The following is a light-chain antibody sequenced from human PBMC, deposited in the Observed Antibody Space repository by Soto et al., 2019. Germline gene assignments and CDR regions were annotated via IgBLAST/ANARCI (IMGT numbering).Light chain of an antibody. CDR1: QSITNW. Sequence: DIQMTQSPSTLSASVGDRVTITCRASQSITNWLAWYQQKPGEAPKLLIYKASSLKSGVPSRFSGSGSGTEFTLTISSLQSEDFAVYYCQQYNNWPITFGQGTRLEIK. CDR3: QQYNNWPIT. CDR2: KAS. J-gene: IGKJ5*01. V-gene: IGKV1-5*03.